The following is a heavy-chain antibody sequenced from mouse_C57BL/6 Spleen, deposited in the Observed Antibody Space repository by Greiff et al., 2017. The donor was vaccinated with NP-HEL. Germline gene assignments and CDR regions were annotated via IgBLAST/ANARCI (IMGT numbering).Heavy chain of an antibody. D-gene: IGHD4-1*02. CDR2: IRNKANGYTT. Sequence: EVKLMESGGGLVQPGGSLSLSCAASGFTFTDYYMSWVRQPPGKALEWLGFIRNKANGYTTEYSASVKGRFTISRDNSQSILYLQMNALRAEDSATYYCARSQLGIFDYWGQGTTLTVSS. CDR1: GFTFTDYY. V-gene: IGHV7-3*01. CDR3: ARSQLGIFDY. J-gene: IGHJ2*01.